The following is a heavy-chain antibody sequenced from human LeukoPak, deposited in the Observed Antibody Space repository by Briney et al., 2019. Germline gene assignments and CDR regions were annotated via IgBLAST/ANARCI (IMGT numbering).Heavy chain of an antibody. CDR3: ARGRDYVCDY. D-gene: IGHD4-17*01. CDR1: GGSISPYY. Sequence: SETLSLTCTVSGGSISPYYWSWIRQPPGKGLEWIGEINHSGSTNYNPSLKSRVTISVDTSKNQFSLKLSSVTAADTAVYYCARGRDYVCDYWGQGTLVTVSS. V-gene: IGHV4-34*01. J-gene: IGHJ4*02. CDR2: INHSGST.